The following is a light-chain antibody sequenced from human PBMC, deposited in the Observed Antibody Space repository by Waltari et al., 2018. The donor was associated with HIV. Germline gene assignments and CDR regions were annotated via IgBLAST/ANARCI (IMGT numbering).Light chain of an antibody. CDR3: CSYAGSYPVV. J-gene: IGLJ2*01. V-gene: IGLV2-11*01. CDR2: ELS. Sequence: QSALTQPRSVSGSPGQSVTISCTGTSSDVGVYNFVSWYQQHPGKAPKLMIYELSKRPAGVPDRFSGSKSGNTASLTISGLQAEDEADYYCCSYAGSYPVVFGGGTKLTVL. CDR1: SSDVGVYNF.